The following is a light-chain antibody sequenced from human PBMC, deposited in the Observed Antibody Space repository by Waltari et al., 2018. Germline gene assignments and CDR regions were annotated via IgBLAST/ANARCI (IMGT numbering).Light chain of an antibody. CDR3: QQYYSRRT. V-gene: IGKV4-1*01. CDR2: WAS. Sequence: DIVMTQSPDSLAVSLGERATINCKSSQSLLYNSNDKNYLAWYQQKPGQSPKLLSYWASTRHSGVPDRFSGSGSATDFTLTISSLQAEDVAVYYCQQYYSRRTFGQGTKVEIK. CDR1: QSLLYNSNDKNY. J-gene: IGKJ1*01.